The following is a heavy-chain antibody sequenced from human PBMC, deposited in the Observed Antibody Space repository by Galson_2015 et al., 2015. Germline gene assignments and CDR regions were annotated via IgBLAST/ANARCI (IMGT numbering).Heavy chain of an antibody. D-gene: IGHD4/OR15-4a*01. CDR3: TTGSGGWYGVDY. V-gene: IGHV3-15*01. CDR1: GFTFSKVW. J-gene: IGHJ4*02. Sequence: SLRLSCAASGFTFSKVWMTWVRQAPGKGLEWVGRIKSETDGGAIDYAAPVKGRFTISRDDSKNTLYLQMNSLKTEDTAVYYCTTGSGGWYGVDYWGQGILVAVSS. CDR2: IKSETDGGAI.